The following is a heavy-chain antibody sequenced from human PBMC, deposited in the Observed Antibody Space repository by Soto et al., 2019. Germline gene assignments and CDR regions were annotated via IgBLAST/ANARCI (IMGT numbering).Heavy chain of an antibody. V-gene: IGHV3-48*03. D-gene: IGHD2-15*01. Sequence: PGGSLRLSCAASGFTFSSYEMNWVRQAPGKGLEWISYIRSGGTTTYYADSVKGRFTISRDNAKNSLYLQMNSLTAEDTAVYYCAGRDGHNRRKAPYYYYYYGMNVWGQGTTVTVSS. CDR2: IRSGGTTT. J-gene: IGHJ6*02. CDR1: GFTFSSYE. CDR3: AGRDGHNRRKAPYYYYYYGMNV.